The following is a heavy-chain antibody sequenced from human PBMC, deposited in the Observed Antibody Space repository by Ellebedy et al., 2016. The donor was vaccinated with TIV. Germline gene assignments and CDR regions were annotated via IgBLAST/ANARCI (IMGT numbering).Heavy chain of an antibody. D-gene: IGHD6-19*01. Sequence: GESLKISCEGSGFDFNEYDMSWVRQAPGKGLEWVSRMKGDGTYVTYADSVKGRFTISSDNAKNTLYLQMNSLRVEDTGVYYCARGSWACSGSMDVWGQGTTVTVSS. CDR1: GFDFNEYD. CDR2: MKGDGTYV. V-gene: IGHV3-74*01. CDR3: ARGSWACSGSMDV. J-gene: IGHJ6*02.